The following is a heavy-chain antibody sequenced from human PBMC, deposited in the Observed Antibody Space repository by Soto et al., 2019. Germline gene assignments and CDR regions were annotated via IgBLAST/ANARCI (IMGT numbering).Heavy chain of an antibody. CDR3: TTGQFAAGLWFDP. Sequence: EVHLVQSGGGLVKPGGSLRLSCEASGLTLSTAWTNWVRQAPGKGLEWVGHIKSKTDGATTDFAAPVKGRFTISRDDSKNTLYLQMNGLQTEDTAVYYCTTGQFAAGLWFDPWGQGTLVTVSS. V-gene: IGHV3-15*07. D-gene: IGHD6-13*01. CDR1: GLTLSTAW. CDR2: IKSKTDGATT. J-gene: IGHJ5*02.